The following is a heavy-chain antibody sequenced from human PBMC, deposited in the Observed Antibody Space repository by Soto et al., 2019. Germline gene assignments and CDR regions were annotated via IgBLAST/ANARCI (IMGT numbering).Heavy chain of an antibody. Sequence: PGESLKISCKASGYIFSEYWIGWVRQMPGRGLEWMGIIYPGDSDTRYSASFQGQVTISADKSISTTFLQWSSLKASDTAMYYCARRGQYCGTYHCRFDPWGQGSXVTVSS. J-gene: IGHJ5*02. CDR2: IYPGDSDT. V-gene: IGHV5-51*01. CDR3: ARRGQYCGTYHCRFDP. CDR1: GYIFSEYW. D-gene: IGHD2-21*01.